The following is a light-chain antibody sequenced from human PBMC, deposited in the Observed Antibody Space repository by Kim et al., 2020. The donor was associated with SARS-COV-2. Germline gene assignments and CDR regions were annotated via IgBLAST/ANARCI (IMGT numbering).Light chain of an antibody. J-gene: IGKJ4*01. V-gene: IGKV1-33*01. CDR1: QDIGNY. Sequence: ASVGDRVTITCQASQDIGNYLSWFQQKPGRAPSLLIFDASNLQTGVPSRFSGSGSGTDFTFTISSLQPEDIATYYCQQYDYLPRTFGGGTKLEI. CDR3: QQYDYLPRT. CDR2: DAS.